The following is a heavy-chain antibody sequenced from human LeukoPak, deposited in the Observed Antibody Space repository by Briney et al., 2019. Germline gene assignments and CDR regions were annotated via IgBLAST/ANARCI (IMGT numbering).Heavy chain of an antibody. V-gene: IGHV1-58*02. CDR1: GFTFSSSA. J-gene: IGHJ5*02. CDR3: VADPYYDGSGPPRWFDP. Sequence: SVKVSCKASGFTFSSSAMQWVRQARGQRLEWIGWIVVGSDNTNYAQKFQERVTITRDMSTSTAYMELSSLRSDDTAVYYCVADPYYDGSGPPRWFDPWGQGTLVTVSS. CDR2: IVVGSDNT. D-gene: IGHD3-22*01.